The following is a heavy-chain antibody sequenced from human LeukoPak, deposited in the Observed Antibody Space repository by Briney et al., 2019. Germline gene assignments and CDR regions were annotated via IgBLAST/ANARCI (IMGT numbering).Heavy chain of an antibody. CDR3: ARTRSLAATGHDAFDI. CDR1: GGSISAYY. J-gene: IGHJ3*02. D-gene: IGHD6-13*01. CDR2: VYHSGST. Sequence: SETLSLTCTVSGGSISAYYWSWIRQPPGKGLQWIGYVYHSGSTYYNPSLRSRATVSVEMSKSQFSLKLSSMTAADTAVYYCARTRSLAATGHDAFDISGLGTMVTVFS. V-gene: IGHV4-59*01.